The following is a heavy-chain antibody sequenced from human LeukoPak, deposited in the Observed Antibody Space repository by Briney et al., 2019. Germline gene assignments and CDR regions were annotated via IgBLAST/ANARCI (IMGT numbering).Heavy chain of an antibody. V-gene: IGHV3-9*01. Sequence: GRSLRLSCAASGFTFDDYAMHWVRQAPGKGLEWVSGISWNSGSIGYADSVKGRFTISRDNAKNSLYLQMNSLRAEDTALYYCAKARAVAALDAFDIWGRGTMVTVSS. CDR3: AKARAVAALDAFDI. J-gene: IGHJ3*02. CDR2: ISWNSGSI. D-gene: IGHD6-19*01. CDR1: GFTFDDYA.